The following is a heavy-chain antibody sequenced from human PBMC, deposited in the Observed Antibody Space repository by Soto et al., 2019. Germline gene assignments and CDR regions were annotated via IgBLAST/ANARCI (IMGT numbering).Heavy chain of an antibody. CDR2: ISGSGGST. CDR3: ARRGRGCYYDY. CDR1: GFTFSSYA. Sequence: EVQLLESGGGLVQPGGSLRLSCAASGFTFSSYAMRWVRQAPVKGLEWVSAISGSGGSTYYADSVKGRFTISRDNSKNPLYLQLNTRSAEVTAAYYCARRGRGCYYDYWGQGTLVIVSS. V-gene: IGHV3-23*01. J-gene: IGHJ4*02. D-gene: IGHD3-10*01.